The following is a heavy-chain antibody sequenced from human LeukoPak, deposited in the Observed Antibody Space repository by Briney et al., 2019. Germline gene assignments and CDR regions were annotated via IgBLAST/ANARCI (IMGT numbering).Heavy chain of an antibody. V-gene: IGHV4-34*01. D-gene: IGHD3-10*01. Sequence: SETLSLTCAVYGGSFSGYYWSWIRQPPGKGLEWIGEINHSGSTNYNPSLKSRVTISVDTPKNQFSLKLSSVTAADTAVYYCARLVVRGAADYWGQGTLVTVSS. CDR2: INHSGST. CDR1: GGSFSGYY. J-gene: IGHJ4*02. CDR3: ARLVVRGAADY.